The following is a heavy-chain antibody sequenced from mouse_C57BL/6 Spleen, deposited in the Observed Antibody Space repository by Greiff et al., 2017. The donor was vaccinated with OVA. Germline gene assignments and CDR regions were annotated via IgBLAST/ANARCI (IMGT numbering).Heavy chain of an antibody. J-gene: IGHJ3*01. CDR1: GYSFTGYF. V-gene: IGHV1-37*01. CDR3: ARDYYGSPAWFAY. Sequence: EVQLQQSGPELVKPGASVKISCKASGYSFTGYFMNWVKQSPGKSLEWIGRITPYNGDTFYNQKFKGKAPLTVDKASSTAHMEILSLTAEDLAVYYCARDYYGSPAWFAYWGQGTLVTVSA. CDR2: ITPYNGDT. D-gene: IGHD1-1*01.